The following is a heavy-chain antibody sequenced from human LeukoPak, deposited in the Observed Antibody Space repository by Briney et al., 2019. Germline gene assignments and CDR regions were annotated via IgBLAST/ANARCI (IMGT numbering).Heavy chain of an antibody. Sequence: SETLSLTCTVSGGSISSSNYYWGWIRQPPGKGLEWIGYIYYSGSTNYNPSLKSRVTISVDTSKNQFSLKLSSVTAADTAVYYCARCDGASLYYYYMDVWGKGTTVTVSS. CDR3: ARCDGASLYYYYMDV. V-gene: IGHV4-61*05. J-gene: IGHJ6*03. CDR1: GGSISSSNYY. CDR2: IYYSGST. D-gene: IGHD4-17*01.